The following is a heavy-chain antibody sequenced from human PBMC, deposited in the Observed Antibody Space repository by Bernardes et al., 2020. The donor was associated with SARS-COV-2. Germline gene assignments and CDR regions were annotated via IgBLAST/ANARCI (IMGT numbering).Heavy chain of an antibody. CDR3: ARRRCSSTSCYLGWFDP. J-gene: IGHJ5*02. D-gene: IGHD2-2*01. V-gene: IGHV4-59*08. CDR1: GGSISSYY. Sequence: SETLSLTCTVSGGSISSYYWSWIRQPPGKGLEWIGYIYYSGSTNYNPSLKSRVTISVDTSKNQFSLKLSSVTAADTAVYYCARRRCSSTSCYLGWFDPWGQGTLVTVSS. CDR2: IYYSGST.